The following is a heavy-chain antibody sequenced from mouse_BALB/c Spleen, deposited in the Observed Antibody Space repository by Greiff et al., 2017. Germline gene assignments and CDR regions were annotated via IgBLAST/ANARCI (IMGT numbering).Heavy chain of an antibody. CDR1: GYSITSGYY. V-gene: IGHV3-6*02. Sequence: EVKVEESGPGLVKPSQSLSLTCSVTGYSITSGYYWNWIRQFPGNKLEWMGYISYDGSNNYNPSLKNRISITRDTSKNQFFLKLNSVTTEDTATYYCAREDDYDSYWGQGTLVTVSA. D-gene: IGHD2-4*01. CDR3: AREDDYDSY. CDR2: ISYDGSN. J-gene: IGHJ3*01.